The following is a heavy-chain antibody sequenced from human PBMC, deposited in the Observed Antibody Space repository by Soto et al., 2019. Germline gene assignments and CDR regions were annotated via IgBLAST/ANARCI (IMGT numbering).Heavy chain of an antibody. Sequence: PSETHSLSYRVAGGYISSYYLIWIRQPDGKGLEWMGRIYTGGRNNYNPSLRSRVTMSVDTSKNQFSLRLSSVTAADTAMYYCARGSSRWDYWGQGTLVTVSS. CDR3: ARGSSRWDY. V-gene: IGHV4-4*07. CDR2: IYTGGRN. D-gene: IGHD6-13*01. J-gene: IGHJ4*02. CDR1: GGYISSYY.